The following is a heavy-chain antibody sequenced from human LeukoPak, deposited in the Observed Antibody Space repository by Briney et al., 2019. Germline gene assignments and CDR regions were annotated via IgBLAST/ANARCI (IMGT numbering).Heavy chain of an antibody. J-gene: IGHJ5*02. V-gene: IGHV4-34*01. Sequence: SETLSLTCAVYGGSFSGYYWSWIRQPPGKGPEWIGEINHSGSANYNPSLKSRVTISVDTSKNQFSLKLSSVTAADTAVYYCARGRPNFYCSSTSCYRPRWFDPWGQGTLVTVSS. D-gene: IGHD2-2*01. CDR3: ARGRPNFYCSSTSCYRPRWFDP. CDR2: INHSGSA. CDR1: GGSFSGYY.